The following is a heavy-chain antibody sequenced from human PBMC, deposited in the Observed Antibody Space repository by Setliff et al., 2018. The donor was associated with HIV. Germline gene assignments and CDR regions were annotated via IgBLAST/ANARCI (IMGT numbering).Heavy chain of an antibody. CDR1: GYTFTSYS. CDR2: FNAGNLNT. V-gene: IGHV1-3*01. D-gene: IGHD5-12*01. CDR3: AREEMSMWLPEYFFDF. Sequence: GASVKVSCKASGYTFTSYSMHWVRLAPGQRLEWMGGFNAGNLNTKYSQKFQGRVTFTGDTSASTTYMELSSLRSEDTAVYYCAREEMSMWLPEYFFDFWGQGTLVTVSS. J-gene: IGHJ4*02.